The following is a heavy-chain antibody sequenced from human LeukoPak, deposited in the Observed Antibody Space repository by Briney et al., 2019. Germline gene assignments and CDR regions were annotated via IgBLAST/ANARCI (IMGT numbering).Heavy chain of an antibody. Sequence: SETLSLTCTVSGDSISGNYWNWIRQPPGKGLEWIGYIYYSGSTNYKSSLKSRVTISVDTSKNQFSLKLSSVTAADTAVYYCARTTEGGYSYGYFYYYYMDVWGKGTTVTISS. V-gene: IGHV4-59*01. J-gene: IGHJ6*03. CDR2: IYYSGST. CDR1: GDSISGNY. D-gene: IGHD5-18*01. CDR3: ARTTEGGYSYGYFYYYYMDV.